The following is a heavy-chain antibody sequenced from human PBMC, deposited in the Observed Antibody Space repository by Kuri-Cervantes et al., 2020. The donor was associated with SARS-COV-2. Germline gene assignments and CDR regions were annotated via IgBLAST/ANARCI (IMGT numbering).Heavy chain of an antibody. CDR3: ASSGSPYYYYDMDV. CDR2: IYSGGST. J-gene: IGHJ6*02. CDR1: GFTVSSHY. Sequence: LSLTCAASGFTVSSHYMSWVRQAPGKGLEWVSVIYSGGSTYYADSVKGRFTISRDNPKNTLYLQMNSLRAEDTAVYYCASSGSPYYYYDMDVWGQGTTVTVSS. D-gene: IGHD1-26*01. V-gene: IGHV3-66*01.